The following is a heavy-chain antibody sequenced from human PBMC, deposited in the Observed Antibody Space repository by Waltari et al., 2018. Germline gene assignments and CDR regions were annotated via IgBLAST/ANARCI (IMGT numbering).Heavy chain of an antibody. V-gene: IGHV3-21*01. Sequence: EVQLVESGGGLVKPGGSLRLSCAASGFTFSSYSMNWVRQAPGKGLEWVSSISSSSSYIYYADSGKGRFTISRDNAKNSLYLQMNSLRAEDTAVYYCARDMLAAKMDYWGQGTLVTVSS. CDR3: ARDMLAAKMDY. J-gene: IGHJ4*02. D-gene: IGHD2-15*01. CDR2: ISSSSSYI. CDR1: GFTFSSYS.